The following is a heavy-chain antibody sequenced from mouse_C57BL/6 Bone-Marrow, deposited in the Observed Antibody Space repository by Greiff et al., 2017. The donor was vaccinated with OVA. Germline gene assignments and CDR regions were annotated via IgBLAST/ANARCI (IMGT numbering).Heavy chain of an antibody. V-gene: IGHV3-6*01. CDR1: GYSITSGYY. CDR2: ISYDGSN. CDR3: ARDTTTLDY. J-gene: IGHJ4*01. Sequence: EVQVVESGPGLVKPSQSLSLTCSVTGYSITSGYYWNWIRQFPGNKLEWMGYISYDGSNNYNPSLKNRISITRDTSKNQFFLKLNSVTTEDTATYYCARDTTTLDYWGQGTSVTVSS. D-gene: IGHD1-1*01.